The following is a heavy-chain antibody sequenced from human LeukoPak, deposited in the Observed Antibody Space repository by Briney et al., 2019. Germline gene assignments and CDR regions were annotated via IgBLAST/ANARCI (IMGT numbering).Heavy chain of an antibody. D-gene: IGHD2-15*01. CDR3: ARNVVGYDY. CDR1: GDGVSSNGVA. J-gene: IGHJ4*02. Sequence: SQTLSLTCAISGDGVSSNGVAWSWIRQSPSRGLEWLGRTYYNSKWYNDYAVSVKSRITINPDTSKNQFSLQLNSVTPEDTAVYYCARNVVGYDYWGQGTLVTVSS. V-gene: IGHV6-1*01. CDR2: TYYNSKWYN.